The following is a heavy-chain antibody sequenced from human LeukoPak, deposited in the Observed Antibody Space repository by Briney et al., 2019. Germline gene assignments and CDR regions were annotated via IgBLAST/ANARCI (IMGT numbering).Heavy chain of an antibody. CDR2: MNPNSGNT. Sequence: PRASVKVSCKASGYTFTSYGISWVRQATGQGLEWMGWMNPNSGNTGYAQKFQGRVTITRNTSISTAYMELSSLRSEDTAVYYCARLGDYYDSSGYYWALGFDYWGQGTLVTVSS. CDR3: ARLGDYYDSSGYYWALGFDY. J-gene: IGHJ4*02. CDR1: GYTFTSYG. D-gene: IGHD3-22*01. V-gene: IGHV1-8*03.